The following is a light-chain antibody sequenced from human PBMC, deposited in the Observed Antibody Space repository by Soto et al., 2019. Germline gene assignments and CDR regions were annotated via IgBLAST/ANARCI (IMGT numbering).Light chain of an antibody. Sequence: EIVMTRSPATVCVSLXGGAILSCXXSQSVSSNLAWYQQKPGQAPRLLIYDASNRATGIPARFSGSGSGTDFTLTISSLEPEDFAVYYCQQRSNWPPLTFGGGTKVDIK. V-gene: IGKV3-11*01. CDR1: QSVSSN. CDR3: QQRSNWPPLT. J-gene: IGKJ4*01. CDR2: DAS.